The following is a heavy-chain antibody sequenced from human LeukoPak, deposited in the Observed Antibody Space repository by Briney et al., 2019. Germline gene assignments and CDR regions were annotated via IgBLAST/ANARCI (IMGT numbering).Heavy chain of an antibody. CDR1: GVSVSSSGSY. V-gene: IGHV4-39*01. CDR2: AYFTGST. CDR3: AKSGHSYYYTPGDFS. D-gene: IGHD3-22*01. Sequence: PAETLSLTCTVSGVSVSSSGSYWGWLRQPPGMGLEWIGSAYFTGSTYYGPALRTLVTLSLDSSKNQFLLRMTSVAAGAAVVYYCAKSGHSYYYTPGDFSWGQGTLVTVSS. J-gene: IGHJ5*02.